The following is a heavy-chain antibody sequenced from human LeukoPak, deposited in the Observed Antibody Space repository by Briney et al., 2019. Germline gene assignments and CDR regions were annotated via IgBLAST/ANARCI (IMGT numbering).Heavy chain of an antibody. CDR2: ISSSSSYI. J-gene: IGHJ6*03. D-gene: IGHD3-10*01. CDR1: GFTFSSYS. V-gene: IGHV3-21*01. Sequence: PGGSLRLSCAASGFTFSSYSMNWVRQAPGKGLEWVSSISSSSSYIYYADSVKGRFTISRDNAKNSLYLQMNSLRAEDTAVYYCARDRRVQGLINYYYMDAWGKGTTVTVSS. CDR3: ARDRRVQGLINYYYMDA.